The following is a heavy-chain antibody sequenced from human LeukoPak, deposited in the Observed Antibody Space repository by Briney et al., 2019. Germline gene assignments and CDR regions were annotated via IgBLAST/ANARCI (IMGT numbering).Heavy chain of an antibody. CDR1: GYTFINFY. CDR3: ARKEQSGYSNY. V-gene: IGHV1-2*02. Sequence: GASVKVSCKASGYTFINFYMYWVRQAPGQGLEWMGWINPNSGGTNYAQKFQGRVTMTRDTSISTAYMELSRLRSDDTAVYYCARKEQSGYSNYWGQGTLVTVSS. CDR2: INPNSGGT. J-gene: IGHJ4*02. D-gene: IGHD3-3*01.